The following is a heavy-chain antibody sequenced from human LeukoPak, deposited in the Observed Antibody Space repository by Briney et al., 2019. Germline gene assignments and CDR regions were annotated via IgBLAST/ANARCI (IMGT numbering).Heavy chain of an antibody. J-gene: IGHJ4*02. CDR1: GGPIIASY. CDR3: ARVRFYDTTGYSTSDYLDY. CDR2: THLGGTG. D-gene: IGHD3-22*01. V-gene: IGHV4-59*01. Sequence: PSETLSLTCAVSGGPIIASYWSWIRQPPGKGLEWIGYTHLGGTGNYNPSLKSRVTISIDTSKNRFSLRLTSVTAADTAVYYCARVRFYDTTGYSTSDYLDYWGQGAVLSVSS.